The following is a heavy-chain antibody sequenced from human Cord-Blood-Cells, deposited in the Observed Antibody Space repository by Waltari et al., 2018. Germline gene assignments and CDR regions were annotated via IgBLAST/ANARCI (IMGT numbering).Heavy chain of an antibody. V-gene: IGHV1-2*02. D-gene: IGHD2-2*03. Sequence: QVQLVPSGAEVKKPGASVKVSCKASGYTFTGYYMHWVRQAPGQGLEWMGWIKPNSGGTNDAQKFQGRVTMTRDTSISTAYMELSRLRSDDTAVYYCARVSSGYCSSTSCYAIDYWGQGTLVTVSS. CDR1: GYTFTGYY. J-gene: IGHJ4*02. CDR2: IKPNSGGT. CDR3: ARVSSGYCSSTSCYAIDY.